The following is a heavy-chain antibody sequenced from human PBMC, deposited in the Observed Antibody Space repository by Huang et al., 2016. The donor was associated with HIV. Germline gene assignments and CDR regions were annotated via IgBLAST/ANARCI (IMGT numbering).Heavy chain of an antibody. CDR2: MSSDGDTM. D-gene: IGHD3-22*01. Sequence: ELQLVESGGGLVQPGRSLRLSCARSGFTFSGFAMNWVRQAPGKGLGWISHMSSDGDTMYYADSVKGRFTISRDNDKNSLYLQMNSLRAEDTAVYYCAREKYYYDTSGYSEYHMDHWGQGTLVTVSS. V-gene: IGHV3-48*01. CDR3: AREKYYYDTSGYSEYHMDH. J-gene: IGHJ4*02. CDR1: GFTFSGFA.